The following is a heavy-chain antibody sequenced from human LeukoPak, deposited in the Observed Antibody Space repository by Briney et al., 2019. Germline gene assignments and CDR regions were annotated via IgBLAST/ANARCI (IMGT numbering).Heavy chain of an antibody. V-gene: IGHV3-53*01. CDR1: GFTVSSNY. J-gene: IGHJ4*02. CDR2: IYSGGST. Sequence: TGGSLRLSCAASGFTVSSNYVSWVRQAPGKGLEWVSVIYSGGSTYYADSVKGRFTISRDNSKNTLYLQMNSLRAEDTAVYYCARVYGYGDYFDYWGQGTLVTVSS. D-gene: IGHD4-17*01. CDR3: ARVYGYGDYFDY.